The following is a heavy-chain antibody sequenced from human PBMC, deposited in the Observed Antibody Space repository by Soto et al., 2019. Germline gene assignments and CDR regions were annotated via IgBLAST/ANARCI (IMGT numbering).Heavy chain of an antibody. V-gene: IGHV1-69*08. CDR2: IITILGIA. CDR1: GGTFSSYT. J-gene: IGHJ1*01. CDR3: ARDLGAEYFQH. Sequence: QVQLVQSGAEVKKPGSSVKVSCKASGGTFSSYTISWVRQAPGQGLEWMGRIITILGIANYAQKFQGRVTITADKSTSTAYMELSSLRSEDTAVYYYARDLGAEYFQHWGQGTLVTVSS.